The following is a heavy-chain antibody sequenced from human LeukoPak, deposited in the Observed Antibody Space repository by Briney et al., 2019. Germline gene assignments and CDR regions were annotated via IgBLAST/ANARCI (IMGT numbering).Heavy chain of an antibody. Sequence: PSDTLSLTCTVSGGSIRSYYWSWIRQPAGKGLEWLGRIYSSGSTNLNRSLKSRVTMSVDTSKNQFSQKLSSVTAADTAVYYCARVGYCRGGSCYSYFDYWGQGTLVTVSS. CDR3: ARVGYCRGGSCYSYFDY. CDR1: GGSIRSYY. V-gene: IGHV4-4*07. D-gene: IGHD2-15*01. CDR2: IYSSGST. J-gene: IGHJ4*02.